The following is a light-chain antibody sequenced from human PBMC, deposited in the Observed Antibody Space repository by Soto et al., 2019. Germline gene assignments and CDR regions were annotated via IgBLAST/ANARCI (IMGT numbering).Light chain of an antibody. CDR1: TSDIGAYNY. CDR3: SSHGGSNAFYV. V-gene: IGLV2-8*01. Sequence: QSALTQPPSASGSPGQSVTISCSGTTSDIGAYNYVSWYQRQHPGKPPKLIIFEVSQRPSGVPDRFSGSKSGNTAYLTVSGIQAEDEADYYCSSHGGSNAFYVFGTGTKLTVL. J-gene: IGLJ1*01. CDR2: EVS.